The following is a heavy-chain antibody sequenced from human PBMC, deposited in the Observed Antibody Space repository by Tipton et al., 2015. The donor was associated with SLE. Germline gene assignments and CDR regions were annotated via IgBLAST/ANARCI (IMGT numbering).Heavy chain of an antibody. V-gene: IGHV3-21*01. Sequence: SLRLSCTASDFAFVDYAMTWFRQAPGKGLEWVASISSSGTYKFYTDSVKGRFTTSRDNAKNSLFLQMDSLRVEDTALYYCARFESPYDFRSGESRSYYYFYMDVWGKGTTVTVSS. CDR1: DFAFVDYA. CDR3: ARFESPYDFRSGESRSYYYFYMDV. J-gene: IGHJ6*03. CDR2: ISSSGTYK. D-gene: IGHD3-3*01.